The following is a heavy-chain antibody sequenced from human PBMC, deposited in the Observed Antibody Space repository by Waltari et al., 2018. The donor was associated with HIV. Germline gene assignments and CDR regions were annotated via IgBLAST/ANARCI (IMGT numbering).Heavy chain of an antibody. D-gene: IGHD3-10*01. V-gene: IGHV4-59*01. Sequence: QVQLQESGPGLLKPSETLSLTCSVSGDSMTRYYWAWIRQPPGKGLEWIGYIYSSGSASYSPSLQSRLTISVDTSKNQFSLKLTSVTAADTAVYYCARYGSGHRHFGYWGQGALVIVSS. CDR2: IYSSGSA. CDR1: GDSMTRYY. J-gene: IGHJ4*02. CDR3: ARYGSGHRHFGY.